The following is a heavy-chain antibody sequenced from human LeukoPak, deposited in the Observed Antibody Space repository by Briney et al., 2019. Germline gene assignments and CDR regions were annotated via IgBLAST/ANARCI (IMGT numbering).Heavy chain of an antibody. Sequence: GGSLRLSCEASGFTFSAYAMTWVRQAPGKGLEWDSSISSSSSYIYYADSVKGRFTISRDNAKNSLYLQMNSLRAEDTAVYYCARDGVPAAMGYYYGMDVWGQGTTVTVSS. D-gene: IGHD2-2*01. CDR1: GFTFSAYA. V-gene: IGHV3-21*01. J-gene: IGHJ6*02. CDR3: ARDGVPAAMGYYYGMDV. CDR2: ISSSSSYI.